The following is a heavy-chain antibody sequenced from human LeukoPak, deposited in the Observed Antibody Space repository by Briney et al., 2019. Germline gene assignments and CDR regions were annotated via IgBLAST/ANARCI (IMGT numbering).Heavy chain of an antibody. V-gene: IGHV1-18*01. Sequence: ASVKVSCKTSGYTFTTYNIGWVRQAPGQGLEWMGWINTYNGNTNYAQKLQGRVTMTTDTSTSTAYMELRSLRSDDTAVYYCARARDREANFDYWGQGTLVTVSS. CDR2: INTYNGNT. CDR3: ARARDREANFDY. CDR1: GYTFTTYN. D-gene: IGHD1-14*01. J-gene: IGHJ4*02.